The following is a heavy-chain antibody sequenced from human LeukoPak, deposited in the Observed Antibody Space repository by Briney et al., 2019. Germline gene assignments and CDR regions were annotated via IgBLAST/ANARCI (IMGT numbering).Heavy chain of an antibody. CDR2: IFPSGGEI. J-gene: IGHJ4*02. V-gene: IGHV3-23*01. D-gene: IGHD5-18*01. CDR3: ATYRQVQVPFEC. Sequence: GGSLRLSCAASGFTFSTFAMIWVRQPPGKGLEWVSSIFPSGGEIHYVDSVKGRFTISRDNSKSTLSLQMNSLRAEDTAIYYCATYRQVQVPFECWGQGTLVTVSS. CDR1: GFTFSTFA.